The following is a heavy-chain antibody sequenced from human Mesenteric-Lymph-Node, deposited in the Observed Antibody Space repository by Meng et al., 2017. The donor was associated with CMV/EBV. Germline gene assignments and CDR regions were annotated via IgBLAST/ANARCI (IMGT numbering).Heavy chain of an antibody. V-gene: IGHV3-23*01. J-gene: IGHJ3*02. CDR2: IRDLGDGT. CDR3: ARVRYGAFDI. CDR1: GFTFDDYG. Sequence: GESLKISCAASGFTFDDYGMSWVRQAPGKGLEWVSGIRDLGDGTYYADSVKGRFTISRDTSKNTLYLQMNSLRVEDTSVYYCARVRYGAFDIWGQGTMVTVSS. D-gene: IGHD5-18*01.